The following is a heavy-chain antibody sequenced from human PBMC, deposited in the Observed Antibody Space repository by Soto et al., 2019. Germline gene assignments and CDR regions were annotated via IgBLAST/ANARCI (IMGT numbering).Heavy chain of an antibody. Sequence: SCATLVNPTETITLSCTFSGFSLTSPGMCVILIRQPPGKALEWLELIERDDDDKYYSTYLKTRLTISKETRKNQVVLTMDNMDPADTGTYYCARSIRGTRSFNGRDVLGQGT. J-gene: IGHJ6*02. D-gene: IGHD1-20*01. CDR1: GFSLTSPGMC. CDR3: ARSIRGTRSFNGRDV. CDR2: IERDDDDK. V-gene: IGHV2-70*13.